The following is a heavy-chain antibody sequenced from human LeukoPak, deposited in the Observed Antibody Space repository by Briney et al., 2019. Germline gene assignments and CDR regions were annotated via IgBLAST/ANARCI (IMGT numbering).Heavy chain of an antibody. V-gene: IGHV3-9*03. D-gene: IGHD4-17*01. J-gene: IGHJ4*02. CDR1: GFTFDDYA. CDR2: ISWNSGSI. CDR3: AKSPYGDSSLVAFDY. Sequence: GGSLRLSCAASGFTFDDYAMHWVRQAPGKGLEWVSGISWNSGSIGYAESVKGRFTISRDNAKNSLYLQMNSLRAEDMALYYCAKSPYGDSSLVAFDYWGQGTLVTVSS.